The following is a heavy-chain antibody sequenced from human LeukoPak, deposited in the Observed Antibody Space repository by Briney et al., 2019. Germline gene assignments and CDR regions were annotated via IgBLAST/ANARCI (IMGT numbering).Heavy chain of an antibody. CDR2: ISGSGGST. Sequence: PGGSLRLSCAASGFTFSSYAMSWVRQAPGKGLEWVSAISGSGGSTYYADSVKGRFTISRDNSKNTLYLQMNSLRAEDTAVYYCANYRPGSNGYDSGYWGQGTLVTVSS. V-gene: IGHV3-23*01. J-gene: IGHJ4*02. D-gene: IGHD5-12*01. CDR3: ANYRPGSNGYDSGY. CDR1: GFTFSSYA.